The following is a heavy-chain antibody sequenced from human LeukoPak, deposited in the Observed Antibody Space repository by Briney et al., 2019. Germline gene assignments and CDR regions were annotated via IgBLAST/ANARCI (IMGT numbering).Heavy chain of an antibody. V-gene: IGHV1-69*05. CDR2: IIPMSETP. CDR1: GGTFSINA. D-gene: IGHD2-2*01. CDR3: ARDKNSGDCASNSCYGVWPLDI. J-gene: IGHJ3*02. Sequence: SVKVSCKASGGTFSINAITWVRQAPGQGLEWMGGIIPMSETPKYTQKFQGRVTITTDESTNTAYMELSSLRSEDTAVYYCARDKNSGDCASNSCYGVWPLDIWGQGTMVTVSS.